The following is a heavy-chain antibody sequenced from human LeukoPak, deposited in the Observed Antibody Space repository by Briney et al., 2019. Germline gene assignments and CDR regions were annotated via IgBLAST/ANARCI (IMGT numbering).Heavy chain of an antibody. J-gene: IGHJ5*02. CDR1: GFTFTSSA. Sequence: TSVKVSCKASGFTFTSSAMQWVRQARGQRLEWIGWIVVGSGNTNYAQKFQERVTITRDMSTSTAYMELSSLRSEDTAVYYCAAETFGTTGTTADPWGQGTLVTVSS. CDR2: IVVGSGNT. V-gene: IGHV1-58*02. CDR3: AAETFGTTGTTADP. D-gene: IGHD1-1*01.